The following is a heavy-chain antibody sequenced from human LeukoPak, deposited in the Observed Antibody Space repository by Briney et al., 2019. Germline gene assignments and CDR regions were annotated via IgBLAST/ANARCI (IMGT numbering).Heavy chain of an antibody. CDR2: ISGSGGST. Sequence: GGSLRLSCAASGFTFSSYAMSWVRQAPGKGLEWVSAISGSGGSTYYAACVKGRFTISRDNTKNTLYRQMNSLRAEDTAVYYCAKSQQSRGQLAVDYWGQGTLVTVSS. J-gene: IGHJ4*02. D-gene: IGHD6-6*01. V-gene: IGHV3-23*01. CDR1: GFTFSSYA. CDR3: AKSQQSRGQLAVDY.